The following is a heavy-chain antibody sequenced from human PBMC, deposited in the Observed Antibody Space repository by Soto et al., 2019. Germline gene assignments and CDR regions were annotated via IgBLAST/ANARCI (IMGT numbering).Heavy chain of an antibody. J-gene: IGHJ4*02. CDR3: ARHGSN. Sequence: QLQLQESGPGLVKPSETLSLTCTVSGVSISNSSYYWGWIRRPPGKGLEWIGTIYYSGITYYNPFLKSRVTISVDTSKNQFSLKLTSVTVADTAVYYCARHGSNWGQGTLVTVSS. V-gene: IGHV4-39*01. CDR2: IYYSGIT. CDR1: GVSISNSSYY.